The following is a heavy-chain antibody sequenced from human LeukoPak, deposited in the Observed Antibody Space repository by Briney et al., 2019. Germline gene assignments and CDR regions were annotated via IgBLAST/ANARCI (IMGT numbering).Heavy chain of an antibody. CDR1: GFTFGSYS. D-gene: IGHD2-2*01. CDR3: AGDRVSSTSDIYYYYGMDV. CDR2: ISSSSSYI. V-gene: IGHV3-21*01. Sequence: PGGSLRLSCAASGFTFGSYSMNWVRQAPGKGLEWVSSISSSSSYIYYADSVKGRFTISRDNAKNSLYLQMNSLRAEDTAVYYCAGDRVSSTSDIYYYYGMDVWGQGTTVTVSS. J-gene: IGHJ6*02.